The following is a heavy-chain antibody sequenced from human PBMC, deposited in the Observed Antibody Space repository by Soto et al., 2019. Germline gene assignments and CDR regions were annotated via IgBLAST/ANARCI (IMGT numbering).Heavy chain of an antibody. D-gene: IGHD5-12*01. CDR1: GYTFTSYA. CDR2: INAGNGNT. J-gene: IGHJ4*02. Sequence: ASVKVSCKASGYTFTSYAMHWVRQAPGQRLERMGWINAGNGNTKYSQKFQGRVTITRDTSASTAYMELSSLRSEDTAVYYCARGRKNWRWLQPLDYWGQGTLVTVSS. CDR3: ARGRKNWRWLQPLDY. V-gene: IGHV1-3*01.